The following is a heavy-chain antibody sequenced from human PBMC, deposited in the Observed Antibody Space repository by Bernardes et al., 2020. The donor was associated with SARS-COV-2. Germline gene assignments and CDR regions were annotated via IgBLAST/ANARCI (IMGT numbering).Heavy chain of an antibody. D-gene: IGHD4-17*01. Sequence: GGSLRLFCAACGFTFDDYGMSWVRQAPGKGLEWVSGINWNGGSTGYADSVKGRFTISRDNAKNSLYLQMNSLRAEDTALYHCARESDYGDYEPSIFDYWGQGTLVTVSS. V-gene: IGHV3-20*01. CDR1: GFTFDDYG. J-gene: IGHJ4*02. CDR3: ARESDYGDYEPSIFDY. CDR2: INWNGGST.